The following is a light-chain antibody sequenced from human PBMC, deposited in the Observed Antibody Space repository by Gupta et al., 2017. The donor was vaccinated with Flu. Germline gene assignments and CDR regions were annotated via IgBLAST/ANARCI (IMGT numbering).Light chain of an antibody. J-gene: IGKJ3*01. Sequence: EIVLTQSPGTLSWSPGERATLSCRASQSVSSSYLAWYQQKPGQAPRLLIYGASSRATGIPDRFSGSGSGTDFTLTISRLEPEDFAVYYCQQYGSSRGTFGPGTKVDIK. CDR3: QQYGSSRGT. CDR1: QSVSSSY. V-gene: IGKV3-20*01. CDR2: GAS.